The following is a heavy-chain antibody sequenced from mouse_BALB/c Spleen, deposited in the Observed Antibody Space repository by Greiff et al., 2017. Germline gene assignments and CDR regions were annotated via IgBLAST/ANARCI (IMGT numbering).Heavy chain of an antibody. J-gene: IGHJ2*01. CDR2: ISSGGSYT. Sequence: EVKLVESGGDLVKPGGSLKLSCAASGFTFSSYTMSWVRQTPEKRLEWVATISSGGSYTYYPDSVKGRFTISRDNAKNTLYLQMSSLKSEDTAMYYCTREGGGFDYWGQGTTLTVSS. CDR1: GFTFSSYT. CDR3: TREGGGFDY. V-gene: IGHV5-6-4*01.